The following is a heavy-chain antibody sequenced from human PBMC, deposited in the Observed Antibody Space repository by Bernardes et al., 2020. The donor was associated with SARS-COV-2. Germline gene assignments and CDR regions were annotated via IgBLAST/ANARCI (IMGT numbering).Heavy chain of an antibody. J-gene: IGHJ4*02. CDR2: INNVGTT. CDR1: GFTVSRTY. D-gene: IGHD6-19*01. CDR3: ASISSDSRGWYHFDS. Sequence: GGSLRLSCSASGFTVSRTYMGWVRQAPGKGLELLSFINNVGTTDYADSVKGRFTISRATAENTLYLQMISLRPEDTAVYFCASISSDSRGWYHFDSWGQGTLVTVSS. V-gene: IGHV3-66*02.